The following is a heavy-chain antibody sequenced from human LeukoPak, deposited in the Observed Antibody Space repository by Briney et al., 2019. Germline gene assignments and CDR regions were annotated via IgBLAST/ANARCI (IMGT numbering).Heavy chain of an antibody. Sequence: SETLSLTCTVSGGSISSGGYYWSWIRQHPGKGLEWIGYIYYSGSTYYNPSLKSRVTISVDTSKNQFSLKLSSVTAADTAVYYCARTVVVPAADLGYMDVWGEGTTVTVSS. D-gene: IGHD2-2*01. CDR3: ARTVVVPAADLGYMDV. CDR2: IYYSGST. CDR1: GGSISSGGYY. J-gene: IGHJ6*03. V-gene: IGHV4-31*03.